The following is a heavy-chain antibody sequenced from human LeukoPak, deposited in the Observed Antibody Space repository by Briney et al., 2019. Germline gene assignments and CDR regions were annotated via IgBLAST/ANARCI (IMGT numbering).Heavy chain of an antibody. D-gene: IGHD6-19*01. J-gene: IGHJ4*02. V-gene: IGHV4-4*02. CDR3: ARDQIAVAGTGDY. CDR1: GGSISSSNW. Sequence: PSETLSLTCAVSGGSISSSNWWSWVRQPPGKGLEWIGEIYHSGSTNYSPSLKSRVIMSLDKSKNQFSLKLSSVTAADTAVYYCARDQIAVAGTGDYWGQGTLVTVSS. CDR2: IYHSGST.